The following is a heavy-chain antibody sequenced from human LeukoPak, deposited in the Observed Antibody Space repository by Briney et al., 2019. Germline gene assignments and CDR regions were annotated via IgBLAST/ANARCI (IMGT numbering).Heavy chain of an antibody. D-gene: IGHD6-13*01. V-gene: IGHV3-7*01. Sequence: GGSLRLSCAASGFTFSSYWMSWVRQAPGKGLEWVANIKQDGSEKYYVDSVKGRFAISRDNAKNSLYLQMNSLRAEDTAVYYCARGGHAGAFDIWGQGTMVTVSS. CDR3: ARGGHAGAFDI. CDR2: IKQDGSEK. CDR1: GFTFSSYW. J-gene: IGHJ3*02.